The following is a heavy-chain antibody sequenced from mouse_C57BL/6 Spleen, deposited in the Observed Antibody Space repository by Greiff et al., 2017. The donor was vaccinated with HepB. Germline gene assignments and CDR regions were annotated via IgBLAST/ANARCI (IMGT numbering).Heavy chain of an antibody. D-gene: IGHD2-14*01. CDR2: IHPNSGST. Sequence: QVQLQQSGAELVKPGASVKLSCKASGYTFTSYWMHWVKQRPGQGLEWIGMIHPNSGSTNYNEKFKSKATLTVDKSSSTAYMQLSSLTSEDSAVYYCARIDLGTFDYWGQGTTLTVSS. V-gene: IGHV1-64*01. J-gene: IGHJ2*01. CDR1: GYTFTSYW. CDR3: ARIDLGTFDY.